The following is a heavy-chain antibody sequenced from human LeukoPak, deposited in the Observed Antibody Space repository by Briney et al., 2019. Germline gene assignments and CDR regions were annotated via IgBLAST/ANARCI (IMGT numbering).Heavy chain of an antibody. V-gene: IGHV3-53*01. J-gene: IGHJ4*02. Sequence: GGSLRLSCAASGFTVSANYMSWVRQAPGKGLEWVSIIYAGGGTDYADSVKGRFTISRDNSKNTLYLQMNSLRAEDTAVYYCAKARPYCSSTSCAFDYWGQGTLVTVSS. D-gene: IGHD2-2*01. CDR1: GFTVSANY. CDR2: IYAGGGT. CDR3: AKARPYCSSTSCAFDY.